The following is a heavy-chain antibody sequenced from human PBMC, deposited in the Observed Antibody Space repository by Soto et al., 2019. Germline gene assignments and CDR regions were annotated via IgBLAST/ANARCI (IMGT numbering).Heavy chain of an antibody. CDR1: GYSISSGGYY. D-gene: IGHD6-13*01. Sequence: QVQLQESGPGLVKPSQTLSLTCTVPGYSISSGGYYWSWIRQHPGKGLEWVGYIYYSGTTYYNPSLKSRVTISVDTCKHQFCLKLSSVTAADSAVYYCARGGRVAVAGHFDYWGQGTLVTVSS. CDR3: ARGGRVAVAGHFDY. J-gene: IGHJ4*02. CDR2: IYYSGTT. V-gene: IGHV4-31*03.